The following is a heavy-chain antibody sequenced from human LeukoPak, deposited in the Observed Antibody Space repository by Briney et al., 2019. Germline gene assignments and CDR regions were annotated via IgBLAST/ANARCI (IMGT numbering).Heavy chain of an antibody. J-gene: IGHJ4*02. D-gene: IGHD5-24*01. CDR3: ARHVRSGYNLLDY. CDR1: GGSISNYY. CDR2: IYFSGSS. Sequence: PSETLSLPCTVSGGSISNYYWRWIRQSPGKGLEWIGYIYFSGSSNYNPSLKSRVTMSVDTSKNQFSLRLNSVTAADTAVYCCARHVRSGYNLLDYWGQGTLVTVSS. V-gene: IGHV4-59*08.